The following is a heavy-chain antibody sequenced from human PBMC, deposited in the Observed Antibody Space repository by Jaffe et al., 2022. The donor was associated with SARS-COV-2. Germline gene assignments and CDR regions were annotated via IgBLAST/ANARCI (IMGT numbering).Heavy chain of an antibody. V-gene: IGHV4-34*01. J-gene: IGHJ6*03. CDR3: ARVLRGGVAAAGTFTKPRLYYMDV. CDR1: GGSFSGYY. CDR2: INHSGST. Sequence: QVQLQQWGAGLLKPSETLSLTCAVYGGSFSGYYWSWIRQPPGKGLEWIGEINHSGSTNYNPSLKSRVTISVDTSKNQFSLKLSSVTAADTAVYYCARVLRGGVAAAGTFTKPRLYYMDVWGKGTTVTVSS. D-gene: IGHD6-13*01.